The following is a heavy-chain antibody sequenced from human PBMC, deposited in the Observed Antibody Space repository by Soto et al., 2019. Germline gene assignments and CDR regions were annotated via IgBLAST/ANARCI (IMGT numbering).Heavy chain of an antibody. CDR2: IYYSGST. CDR3: ARLLWLGSGPYGMDV. J-gene: IGHJ6*02. V-gene: IGHV4-39*01. D-gene: IGHD3-10*01. CDR1: GRPVSSGDYY. Sequence: PAETLSLTCVVSGRPVSSGDYYWAWNRQSPGKGLEWIGCIYYSGSTYYNPSLKSRVTISVDTSKNQFSLKLSSVTAADTAVYYCARLLWLGSGPYGMDVWGQGTTVTVSS.